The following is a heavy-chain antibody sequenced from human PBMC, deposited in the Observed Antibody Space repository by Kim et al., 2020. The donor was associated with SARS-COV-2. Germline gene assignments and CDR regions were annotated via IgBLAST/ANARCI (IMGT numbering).Heavy chain of an antibody. CDR3: ARSGNGYNAFGI. CDR2: ISTRGACI. J-gene: IGHJ4*02. V-gene: IGHV3-11*01. D-gene: IGHD5-12*01. CDR1: GLSFSDSY. Sequence: GGSLRLSCAASGLSFSDSYMNWVRQAPGKGLEWLSFISTRGACIFYADSVRGRFTISRDNAKNSLYLQMNYLRDEDTAAYYCARSGNGYNAFGIWGQGVLVTVSS.